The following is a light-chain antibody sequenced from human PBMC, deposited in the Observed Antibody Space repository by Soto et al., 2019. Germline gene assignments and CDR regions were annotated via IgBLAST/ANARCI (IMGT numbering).Light chain of an antibody. V-gene: IGKV3-15*01. J-gene: IGKJ1*01. Sequence: EIVLTQSPATLAVSPGERATLSCRASQSVSRDLAWYQQEPGQAPRLLIYGASTRAPSIPARFSGSGSGTDFTLTISSLQSDDFAVYYCLQYDKWLTWTFGQGTKVENK. CDR1: QSVSRD. CDR3: LQYDKWLTWT. CDR2: GAS.